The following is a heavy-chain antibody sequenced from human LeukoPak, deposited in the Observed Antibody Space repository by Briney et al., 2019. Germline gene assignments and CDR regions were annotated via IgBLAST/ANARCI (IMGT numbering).Heavy chain of an antibody. V-gene: IGHV4-59*01. CDR3: ARQSSGCYDY. CDR2: IHYSGST. Sequence: PSETLSLTCTVFGGSISSDYWSWIRQPPGQGLEWIGYIHYSGSTDYNPSLKSRVTISLDTSKNQFSLKLSSVTAADTAVYYCARQSSGCYDYWGQGTLVTVSS. D-gene: IGHD6-19*01. J-gene: IGHJ4*02. CDR1: GGSISSDY.